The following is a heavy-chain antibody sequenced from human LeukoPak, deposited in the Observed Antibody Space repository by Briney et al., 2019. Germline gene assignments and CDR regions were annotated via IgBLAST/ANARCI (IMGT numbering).Heavy chain of an antibody. V-gene: IGHV3-7*01. CDR2: IKQDGSEK. CDR1: GLTVNNNY. Sequence: GGSLRLSCAASGLTVNNNYMSWVRQAPGKGLEWVANIKQDGSEKYYVDSVKGRFTISRDNAKNSLYLQMNSLRAEDTAVYYCARDRGGSSWSMDVWGQGTTVTVSS. J-gene: IGHJ6*02. D-gene: IGHD6-13*01. CDR3: ARDRGGSSWSMDV.